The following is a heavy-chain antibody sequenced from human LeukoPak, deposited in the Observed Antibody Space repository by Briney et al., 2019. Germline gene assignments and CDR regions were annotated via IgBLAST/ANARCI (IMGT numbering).Heavy chain of an antibody. CDR1: GGSISSRGYF. Sequence: PSETLSLTCTVSGGSISSRGYFWVWIRQPPGKGLEWIGSIYYSGSTYYNPSLKSRVTISIDTSKNQFSLKLTSVTAADTAVYYCARRATLTPHGMDVWGQGTTVAVSS. D-gene: IGHD1-14*01. J-gene: IGHJ6*02. CDR2: IYYSGST. CDR3: ARRATLTPHGMDV. V-gene: IGHV4-39*01.